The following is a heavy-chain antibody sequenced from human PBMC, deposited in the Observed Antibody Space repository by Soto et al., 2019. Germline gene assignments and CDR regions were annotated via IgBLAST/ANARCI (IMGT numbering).Heavy chain of an antibody. Sequence: QITLKESGPTLVKPTQTLTLTCTFSGFSLSTSGVGVGWIRQPPGKALEWLALIYWDDDKRYSPSLKSRLTITKDTSKHQVVLTMTNMDPVDTATYYCAHRPSYCSGRSCYSGFDYWGQGTLVTVSS. V-gene: IGHV2-5*02. D-gene: IGHD2-15*01. CDR2: IYWDDDK. CDR1: GFSLSTSGVG. J-gene: IGHJ4*02. CDR3: AHRPSYCSGRSCYSGFDY.